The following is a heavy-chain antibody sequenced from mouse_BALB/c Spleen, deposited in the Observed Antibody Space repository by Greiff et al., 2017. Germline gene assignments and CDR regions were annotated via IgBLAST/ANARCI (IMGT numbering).Heavy chain of an antibody. CDR2: ISYSGST. Sequence: EVQLQESGPSLVKPSQTLSLTCSVTGDSITSGYWNWIRKFPGNKLEYMGYISYSGSTYYNPSLKSRISITRDTSKNQYYLQLNSVTTEDTATYYCARGGQLELYAMDYWGQGTSVTVSS. D-gene: IGHD3-1*01. CDR3: ARGGQLELYAMDY. CDR1: GDSITSGY. J-gene: IGHJ4*01. V-gene: IGHV3-8*02.